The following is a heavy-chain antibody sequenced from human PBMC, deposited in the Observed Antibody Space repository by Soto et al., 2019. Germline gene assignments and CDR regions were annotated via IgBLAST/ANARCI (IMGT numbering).Heavy chain of an antibody. V-gene: IGHV4-59*01. CDR3: ARASYFSDSFGYFLDS. CDR1: GGSISPYY. Sequence: QVQLQESGPGLVQPSETLSLTCTVSGGSISPYYWSWIRQTPGKGLEWLAYIYYSGSTNYNPSLKRRVTISVDTSKNQCSLKLSSVTAADTAVYYCARASYFSDSFGYFLDSWGQGTLVTVSS. CDR2: IYYSGST. J-gene: IGHJ4*02. D-gene: IGHD3-22*01.